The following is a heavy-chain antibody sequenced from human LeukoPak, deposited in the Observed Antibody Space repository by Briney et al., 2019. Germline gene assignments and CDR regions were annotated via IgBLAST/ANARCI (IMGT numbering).Heavy chain of an antibody. CDR1: GFTFDDYA. V-gene: IGHV3-9*01. Sequence: GRSLRLSCAASGFTFDDYAMHWVRQAPGKGLEWVSGISWNSGSIGYADSVKGRFTISRDNAKNSLYLQMNSLRAEDTALYYCAKDGATMVRGVITAVYGMDVWGQGTTVTVSS. CDR2: ISWNSGSI. CDR3: AKDGATMVRGVITAVYGMDV. J-gene: IGHJ6*02. D-gene: IGHD3-10*01.